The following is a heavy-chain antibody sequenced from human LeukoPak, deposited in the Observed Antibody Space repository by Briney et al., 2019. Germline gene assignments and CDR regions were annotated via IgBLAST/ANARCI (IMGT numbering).Heavy chain of an antibody. D-gene: IGHD6-13*01. CDR3: ARGSIAAAGRRGPNWFDP. J-gene: IGHJ5*02. V-gene: IGHV4-34*01. CDR2: INHSGST. Sequence: PSETLSLTCAVYGGSFSGYYWSWIRQPPGKGLEWIGEINHSGSTNYNLSLKSRVTISVDTSKNQFSLKLSSVTAADTAVYYCARGSIAAAGRRGPNWFDPWGQGTLVTVS. CDR1: GGSFSGYY.